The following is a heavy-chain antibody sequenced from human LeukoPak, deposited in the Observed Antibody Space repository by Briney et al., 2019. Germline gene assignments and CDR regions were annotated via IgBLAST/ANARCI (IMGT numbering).Heavy chain of an antibody. CDR1: GGTFSNYA. CDR3: AIYYYDSSGSRMIPFDY. Sequence: GASVKVSCKASGGTFSNYAISWVRQAPGQRLEWMGGIIPIFGTANYAQKFQGRVTITADESTSTAYMELSSLRSEDTAVYYCAIYYYDSSGSRMIPFDYWGQGTLVTVSS. D-gene: IGHD3-22*01. J-gene: IGHJ4*02. CDR2: IIPIFGTA. V-gene: IGHV1-69*13.